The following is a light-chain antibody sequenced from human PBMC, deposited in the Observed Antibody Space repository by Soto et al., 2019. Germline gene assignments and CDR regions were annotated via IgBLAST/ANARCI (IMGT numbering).Light chain of an antibody. V-gene: IGLV2-23*01. Sequence: QSVLTQPASVSGSPGQSITISCTGTSSDVGSYNLVSWYQFQPGKAPKLIIYEGIKRPSGVSDRFSGSKSGNTASLTISGLQREDEADYYCCSFAGSMTWVFGGGTKVTVL. J-gene: IGLJ3*02. CDR2: EGI. CDR1: SSDVGSYNL. CDR3: CSFAGSMTWV.